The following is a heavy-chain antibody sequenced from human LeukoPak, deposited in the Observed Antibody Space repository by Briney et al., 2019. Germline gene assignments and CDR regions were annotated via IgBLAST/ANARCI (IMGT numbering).Heavy chain of an antibody. CDR1: GFPFSSYW. CDR3: TREDHSNYNY. D-gene: IGHD4-11*01. V-gene: IGHV3-7*01. CDR2: IKQDGGET. Sequence: GGSLRLSCAASGFPFSSYWMAWVRQAPGKGLEWVASIKQDGGETFYVDSVKGRFTISRDNAKNSLYLQMNSLRAEDTAVYYCTREDHSNYNYWGQGALVTVSS. J-gene: IGHJ4*02.